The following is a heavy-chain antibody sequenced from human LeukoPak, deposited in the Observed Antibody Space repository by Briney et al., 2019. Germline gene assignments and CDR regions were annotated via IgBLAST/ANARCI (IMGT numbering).Heavy chain of an antibody. V-gene: IGHV1-2*04. Sequence: ASVKVSCKAPGYTFTGYYMHWVRQAPGQGLEWMGWINPNSGGTNYAQKFQGWVTMTRDTSISTAYMELSRLRSDDTAVYYCAREMYYYDSSGSGFDYWGQGTLVTVSS. J-gene: IGHJ4*02. CDR2: INPNSGGT. CDR3: AREMYYYDSSGSGFDY. CDR1: GYTFTGYY. D-gene: IGHD3-22*01.